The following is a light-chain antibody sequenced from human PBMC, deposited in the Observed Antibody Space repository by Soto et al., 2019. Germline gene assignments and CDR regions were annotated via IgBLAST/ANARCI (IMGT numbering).Light chain of an antibody. Sequence: QSALTQPTSVSGSPGQSITISCTGTHNDIGTYDYVSWYQQHPGRAPRLLIHGVTTRPSGISDRFSASKSGLTAYLTISGLQHEDEADYYCRSFTSNRIYVFGPGTKLTVL. CDR3: RSFTSNRIYV. CDR1: HNDIGTYDY. V-gene: IGLV2-14*03. J-gene: IGLJ1*01. CDR2: GVT.